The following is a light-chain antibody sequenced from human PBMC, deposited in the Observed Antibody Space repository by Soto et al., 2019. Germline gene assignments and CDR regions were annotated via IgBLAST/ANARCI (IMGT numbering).Light chain of an antibody. V-gene: IGKV3-15*01. CDR1: QSISSD. CDR3: QQYNKWPPQYT. J-gene: IGKJ2*01. CDR2: GAS. Sequence: EIVMTQSPATLSVSPGERATLSCRASQSISSDLAWYQQKPSQAPRILIYGASTRSTDIPARISGSGSGTDFTLTISSLQSEDFAVYYCQQYNKWPPQYTFGQETKLEIK.